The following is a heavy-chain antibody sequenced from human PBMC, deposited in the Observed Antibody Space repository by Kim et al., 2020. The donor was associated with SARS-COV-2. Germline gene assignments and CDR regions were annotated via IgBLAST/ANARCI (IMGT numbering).Heavy chain of an antibody. V-gene: IGHV3-48*02. Sequence: GGSLRLSCAASGFTFSSYSMNWVRQAPGKGLEWVSYINTISSTIYYADSVEGRFTISRDNAKNSLYLQMNSLRDEDTAVYYCARGRYSSSSQDFDCWGQG. CDR1: GFTFSSYS. CDR3: ARGRYSSSSQDFDC. CDR2: INTISSTI. J-gene: IGHJ4*02. D-gene: IGHD6-6*01.